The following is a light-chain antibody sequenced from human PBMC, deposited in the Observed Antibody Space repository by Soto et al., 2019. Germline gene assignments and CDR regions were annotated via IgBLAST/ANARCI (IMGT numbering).Light chain of an antibody. CDR3: CSYAGSYTYV. J-gene: IGLJ1*01. Sequence: QSARTQPASVSVSPGQSITSSCTGTSSDVGGYNYVSWYQQHPGKAPKLMIYEVSNRPSGVSNRFSGSKSGNTASLTISGLQAEDEADYYCCSYAGSYTYVFGTGTKVTV. CDR2: EVS. V-gene: IGLV2-14*01. CDR1: SSDVGGYNY.